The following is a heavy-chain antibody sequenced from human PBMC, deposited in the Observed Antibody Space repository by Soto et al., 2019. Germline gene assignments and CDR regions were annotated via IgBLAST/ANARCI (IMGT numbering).Heavy chain of an antibody. CDR3: TRSAVRPSGGIIGPFDY. D-gene: IGHD3-16*02. Sequence: QVQFVQSGAEGEKPGASVTVSCKASGYSFNTYALHWVRQAPGQRLEWMGWINAANGNTKYSQKFQGRDSITRDTSAGTVYMELSGLRSEDTSVYYCTRSAVRPSGGIIGPFDYWGQGTLVTVSS. V-gene: IGHV1-3*01. J-gene: IGHJ4*02. CDR1: GYSFNTYA. CDR2: INAANGNT.